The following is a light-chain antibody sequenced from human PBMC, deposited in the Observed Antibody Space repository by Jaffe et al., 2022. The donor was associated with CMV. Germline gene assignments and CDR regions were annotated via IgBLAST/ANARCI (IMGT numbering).Light chain of an antibody. V-gene: IGLV1-47*01. J-gene: IGLJ2*01. Sequence: QSVLTQPPSASGTPGQRVIISCSGSNSNIGRNYVYWYQQLPGTAPKLLIYTDDQRPSGVPDRFSGSRSGTSASLAISGLRSEDEADYHCAAWDDSLSVVVFGGGTKLTVL. CDR1: NSNIGRNY. CDR2: TDD. CDR3: AAWDDSLSVVV.